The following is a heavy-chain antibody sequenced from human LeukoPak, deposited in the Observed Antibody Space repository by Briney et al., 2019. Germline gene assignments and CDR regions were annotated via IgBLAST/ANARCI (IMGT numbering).Heavy chain of an antibody. J-gene: IGHJ4*02. Sequence: PSETLSLTCTVSGGSISSYYWSWIRQPPGKGLEWLGYIYYGGSTNYNPSLKSRVTISVDTSKNQFSLKLSSVTAADTAVYYCARVFRYSSSWYKEAGYFDYWGQGTLVTVSS. CDR1: GGSISSYY. D-gene: IGHD6-13*01. V-gene: IGHV4-59*01. CDR3: ARVFRYSSSWYKEAGYFDY. CDR2: IYYGGST.